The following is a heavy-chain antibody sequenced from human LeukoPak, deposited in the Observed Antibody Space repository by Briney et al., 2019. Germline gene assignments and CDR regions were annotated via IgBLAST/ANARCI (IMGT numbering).Heavy chain of an antibody. CDR3: TVSNTAAWGWFDP. CDR2: ISSKAYSYAT. CDR1: GFTFSGSA. V-gene: IGHV3-73*01. Sequence: PGGSLRLSCAASGFTFSGSAMYWVRQASGKGLEWVGRISSKAYSYATAYAASVKGRFTISRDDSKNTAYLQMNSLKTEDTAVYYCTVSNTAAWGWFDPWGQGTLVTVSS. D-gene: IGHD6-13*01. J-gene: IGHJ5*02.